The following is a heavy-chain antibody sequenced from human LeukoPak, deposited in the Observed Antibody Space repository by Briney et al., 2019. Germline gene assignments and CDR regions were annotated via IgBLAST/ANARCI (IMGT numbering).Heavy chain of an antibody. V-gene: IGHV3-23*01. CDR2: ISGSGGST. D-gene: IGHD3-22*01. J-gene: IGHJ4*02. Sequence: GGSLRLSCAASGFTFSSYAMSWVRQAPGKGLEWVSAISGSGGSTYYADSVKGRFTISRDNSKNTLYLQMNSLRAEDTAVYYCAKHYYDSSGYYEGPVDYWGQGTLVTVSS. CDR1: GFTFSSYA. CDR3: AKHYYDSSGYYEGPVDY.